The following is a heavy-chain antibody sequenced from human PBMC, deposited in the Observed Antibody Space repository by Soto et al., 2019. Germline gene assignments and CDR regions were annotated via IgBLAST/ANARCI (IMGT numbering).Heavy chain of an antibody. CDR1: GYTFTSYG. D-gene: IGHD2-21*01. V-gene: IGHV1-18*04. J-gene: IGHJ4*02. CDR2: ISAYNGNT. CDR3: ATGGTYCGGDCYAY. Sequence: ASVKVSCKASGYTFTSYGISWVRQAPGQGLEGMGWISAYNGNTNYAQKLQGRVTMTTSTSTSTAYMELRSLRSDDTAVYYCATGGTYCGGDCYAYWGQGTLVTVSS.